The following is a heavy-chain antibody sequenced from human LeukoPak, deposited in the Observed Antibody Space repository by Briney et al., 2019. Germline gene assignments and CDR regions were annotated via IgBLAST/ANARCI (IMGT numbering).Heavy chain of an antibody. J-gene: IGHJ4*02. CDR3: AKDIRIAVAGGYYFDY. D-gene: IGHD6-19*01. CDR2: ISGSGGST. CDR1: GFTFSSYA. V-gene: IGHV3-23*01. Sequence: PGGSLRLSCAASGFTFSSYAMSWVRQAPGKGLEWVSAISGSGGSTYCADSVKGRFTISRDNSKNTLYLQMNSLRAEDTAVYYCAKDIRIAVAGGYYFDYWGQGTLVTVSS.